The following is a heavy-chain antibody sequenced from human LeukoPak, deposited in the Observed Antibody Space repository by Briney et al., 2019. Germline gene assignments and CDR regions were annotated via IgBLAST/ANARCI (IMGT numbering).Heavy chain of an antibody. Sequence: ASVKVSCKASGYTFTSYGISWVRQAPGQGLEWMGWISAYNGNTNYAQKLQGRVTMTTDTSTSTAYMELRSLRSDDTAVYYCARVGPVDIVASLKYYYYGMDVWGKGTTVTVSS. CDR3: ARVGPVDIVASLKYYYYGMDV. CDR1: GYTFTSYG. V-gene: IGHV1-18*04. D-gene: IGHD5-12*01. J-gene: IGHJ6*04. CDR2: ISAYNGNT.